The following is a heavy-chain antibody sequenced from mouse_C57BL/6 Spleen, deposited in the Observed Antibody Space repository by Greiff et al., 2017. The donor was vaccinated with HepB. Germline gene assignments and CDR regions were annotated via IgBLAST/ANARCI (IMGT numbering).Heavy chain of an antibody. V-gene: IGHV1-15*01. CDR1: GYTITDDE. D-gene: IGHD1-1*01. Sequence: VQLQQSGAELVRPGASLTLSSRASGYTITDDEMHWVKQTPVHGLEWIGAIDPETGGTAYNQKFKGKAILTADKSSSTAYMELRSLTSEDSAVYYCTFYYGSTVRGWGQGTTLTVSS. J-gene: IGHJ2*01. CDR2: IDPETGGT. CDR3: TFYYGSTVRG.